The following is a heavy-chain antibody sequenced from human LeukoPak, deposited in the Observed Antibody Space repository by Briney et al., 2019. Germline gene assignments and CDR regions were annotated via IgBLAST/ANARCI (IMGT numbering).Heavy chain of an antibody. CDR2: ISCDGSNK. J-gene: IGHJ4*02. CDR3: AKEEYYYDSSAGFDY. CDR1: GFTFSSYG. Sequence: GGSLRLSCAASGFTFSSYGMHWVRQAPGKGLEWVAVISCDGSNKYYADSVKGRFTISRDNSRNTLYLQMNSLRAEDTAVYYCAKEEYYYDSSAGFDYWGQGTLVTVSS. D-gene: IGHD3-22*01. V-gene: IGHV3-30*18.